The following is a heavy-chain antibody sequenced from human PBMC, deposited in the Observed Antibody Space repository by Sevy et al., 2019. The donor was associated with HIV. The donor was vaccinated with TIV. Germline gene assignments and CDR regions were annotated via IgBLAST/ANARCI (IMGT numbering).Heavy chain of an antibody. D-gene: IGHD3-10*01. CDR3: ARRFDTPRGFDP. J-gene: IGHJ5*02. Sequence: SETLSLTCGVSGGSISSSNWWHWVRQPPGKGLEGIGEIYRSGSTNYNPSLKSRVTISVDKSKNQFSLQLNTVTAADTSVYYCARRFDTPRGFDPWGQGTLVTVSS. CDR1: GGSISSSNW. CDR2: IYRSGST. V-gene: IGHV4-4*02.